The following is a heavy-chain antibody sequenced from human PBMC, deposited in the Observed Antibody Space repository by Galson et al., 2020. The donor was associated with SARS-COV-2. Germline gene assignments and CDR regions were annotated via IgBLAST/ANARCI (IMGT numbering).Heavy chain of an antibody. CDR2: IYPADSDT. D-gene: IGHD3-22*01. CDR1: GYSFTSYW. Sequence: GESLKISCKVSGYSFTSYWIGWVRQMPGKGLEWMGIIYPADSDTRNSPSFEGQVTISVDKSIDTAFLQWSSLKASDTALYYCARGRGWLPFSGMDVWGLGTTVTVSS. V-gene: IGHV5-51*01. CDR3: ARGRGWLPFSGMDV. J-gene: IGHJ6*02.